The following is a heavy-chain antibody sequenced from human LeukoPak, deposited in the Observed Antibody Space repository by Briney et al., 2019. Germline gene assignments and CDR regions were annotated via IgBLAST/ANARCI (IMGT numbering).Heavy chain of an antibody. V-gene: IGHV3-30*02. CDR2: IRYDGSNK. D-gene: IGHD4-17*01. CDR3: AKDTNGDYGAFDY. J-gene: IGHJ4*02. Sequence: PGGSLRLSCAASGFTFSSYGMHWVRQAPGKGLEWVAFIRYDGSNKYYADSVKGRFTISRDNSKKSLYLQMNSLRAEDTAFYYCAKDTNGDYGAFDYWGQGTLVTVSS. CDR1: GFTFSSYG.